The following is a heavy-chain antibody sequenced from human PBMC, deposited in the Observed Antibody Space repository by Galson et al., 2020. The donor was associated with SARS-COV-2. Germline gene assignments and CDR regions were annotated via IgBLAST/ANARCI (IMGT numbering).Heavy chain of an antibody. CDR2: INPSGGST. Sequence: GESLKISCKASGYTFPSYYMHWVRQAPGQGLEWMGIINPSGGSTRHAQKFTGIVPMTRETSTSTVYMELSSLRSEDTAVYYCARSGWDPDIVLMVYAIAPGDFYYMDVWGKGTTVTVSS. V-gene: IGHV1-46*01. CDR3: ARSGWDPDIVLMVYAIAPGDFYYMDV. J-gene: IGHJ6*03. D-gene: IGHD2-8*01. CDR1: GYTFPSYY.